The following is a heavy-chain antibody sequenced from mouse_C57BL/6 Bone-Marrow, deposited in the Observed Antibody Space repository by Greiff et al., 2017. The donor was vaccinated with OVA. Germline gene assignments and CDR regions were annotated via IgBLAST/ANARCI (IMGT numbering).Heavy chain of an antibody. CDR1: GYTFTSYG. J-gene: IGHJ2*01. CDR3: ARADYYGSSLYYFDY. V-gene: IGHV1-81*01. CDR2: IYPRSGNT. Sequence: QVQLQQSGAELARPGASVKLSCKASGYTFTSYGISWVKQRTGQGLEWIGEIYPRSGNTYYNEKFKGKATLTADKSSSTAYMELRSLTSEDSAVYFCARADYYGSSLYYFDYWGQGTTLTVSS. D-gene: IGHD1-1*01.